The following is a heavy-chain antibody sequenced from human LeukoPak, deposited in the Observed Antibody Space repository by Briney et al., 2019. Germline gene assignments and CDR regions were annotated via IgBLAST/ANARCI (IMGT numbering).Heavy chain of an antibody. CDR3: ARGFWSGYDGYFFDY. V-gene: IGHV1-46*03. J-gene: IGHJ4*02. CDR2: INPSGGST. CDR1: GYTFTSYY. Sequence: ASVKVSCKASGYTFTSYYMHWVRQAPGQGLEWRGIINPSGGSTSYAQKFQGRVTMTRDTSTSTVYMELSSLRSEDTAVYYCARGFWSGYDGYFFDYWGQGTLVTVSS. D-gene: IGHD3-3*01.